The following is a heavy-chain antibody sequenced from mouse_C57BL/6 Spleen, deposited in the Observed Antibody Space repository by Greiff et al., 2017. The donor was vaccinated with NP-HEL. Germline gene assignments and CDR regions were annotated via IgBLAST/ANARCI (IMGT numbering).Heavy chain of an antibody. J-gene: IGHJ4*01. CDR2: IYPGSGST. CDR1: GYSFTSYW. V-gene: IGHV1-55*01. Sequence: VQLQHSGAELVQPGASVKMSCKASGYSFTSYWITWVKQRPGHGLAWLGDIYPGSGSTYYNEKVKSTATLTVDTSSSTAYMQLSSHPSEDSAVYYGARWSRESAMDYWGQGTSVTVSS. CDR3: ARWSRESAMDY.